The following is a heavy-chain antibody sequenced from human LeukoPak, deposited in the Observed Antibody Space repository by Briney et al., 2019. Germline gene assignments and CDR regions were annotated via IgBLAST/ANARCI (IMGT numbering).Heavy chain of an antibody. CDR1: GFTVSNNY. CDR2: IYSGGST. Sequence: GGSLRLSCAASGFTVSNNYMRWVRQAPGKGLEWVSVIYSGGSTYYADSVKGRFTISRDNSKNTLYLQMNSLRAEDTAVYYCARERVLGAALAFDIWGQGTTVTVSS. V-gene: IGHV3-53*01. CDR3: ARERVLGAALAFDI. J-gene: IGHJ3*02. D-gene: IGHD6-13*01.